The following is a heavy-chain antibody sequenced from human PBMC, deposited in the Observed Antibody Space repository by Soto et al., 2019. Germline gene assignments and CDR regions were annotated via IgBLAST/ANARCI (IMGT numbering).Heavy chain of an antibody. J-gene: IGHJ6*02. D-gene: IGHD6-6*01. Sequence: PGGSLRLSCAASGFTFSSYAMHWVRQAPGKGLEWVAVISYDGSNKYYADSVKGRFTISRDNSKNTLYLQMNSLRAEDTAVYYCAREARPDYYYYGMDVWGQGTTVTVSS. CDR2: ISYDGSNK. V-gene: IGHV3-30-3*01. CDR3: AREARPDYYYYGMDV. CDR1: GFTFSSYA.